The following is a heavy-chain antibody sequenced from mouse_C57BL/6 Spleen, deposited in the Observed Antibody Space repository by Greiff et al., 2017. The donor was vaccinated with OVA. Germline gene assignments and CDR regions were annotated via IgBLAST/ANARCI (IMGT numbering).Heavy chain of an antibody. V-gene: IGHV1-50*01. CDR3: ARWRGSAY. D-gene: IGHD1-1*01. J-gene: IGHJ3*01. CDR1: GYTFTSYW. Sequence: QVQLKQPGAELVKPGASVKLSCKASGYTFTSYWMQWVKQRPGQGLEWIGEIDPSDSYTNYNQKFKGKATLTVDTSSSTAYMQLSSLTSEDSAVYYCARWRGSAYWGQGTLVTVSA. CDR2: IDPSDSYT.